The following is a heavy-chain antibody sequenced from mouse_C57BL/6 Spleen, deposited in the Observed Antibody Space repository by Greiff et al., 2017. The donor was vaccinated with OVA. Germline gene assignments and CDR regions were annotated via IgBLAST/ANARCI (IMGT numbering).Heavy chain of an antibody. CDR3: ARDLDYGSLDY. CDR2: INYDGSST. CDR1: GFTFSDYY. D-gene: IGHD1-1*01. Sequence: DVHLVESEGGLVQPGSSMKLSCTASGFTFSDYYMAWVRQVPEKGLEWVANINYDGSSTYYLDSLKSRFIISRDNAKNILYLQMSSLKSEDTATYYCARDLDYGSLDYWGQGTTLTVSS. V-gene: IGHV5-16*01. J-gene: IGHJ2*01.